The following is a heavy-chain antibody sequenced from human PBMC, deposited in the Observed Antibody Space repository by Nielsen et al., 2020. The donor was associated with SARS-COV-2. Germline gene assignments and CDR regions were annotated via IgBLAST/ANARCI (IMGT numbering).Heavy chain of an antibody. CDR1: GFTFSSYW. Sequence: GESLKISCAASGFTFSSYWMHWVRQAPGKGLVWVSRINSDGSSTSYADSVKGRFTISRDNAKNTLYLQMNSLRVEDTAVYYCARDRAATPFDYWGQGTLVTVSS. V-gene: IGHV3-74*01. CDR2: INSDGSST. CDR3: ARDRAATPFDY. J-gene: IGHJ4*02. D-gene: IGHD1-26*01.